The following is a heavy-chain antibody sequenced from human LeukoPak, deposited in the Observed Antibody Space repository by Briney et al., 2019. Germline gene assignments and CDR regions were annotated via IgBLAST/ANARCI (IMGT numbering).Heavy chain of an antibody. CDR3: ARDHRRGGTIDY. V-gene: IGHV3-21*01. CDR2: ITSSSSYI. D-gene: IGHD1-1*01. J-gene: IGHJ4*02. CDR1: GFTLSTYA. Sequence: GGSLRLSCAASGFTLSTYAMSWVRQAPGKGLEWVSSITSSSSYIYYADSVKGRITISRDNAKNSLYLQMNSLRAEDTAMYYCARDHRRGGTIDYWGQGTLVTVSS.